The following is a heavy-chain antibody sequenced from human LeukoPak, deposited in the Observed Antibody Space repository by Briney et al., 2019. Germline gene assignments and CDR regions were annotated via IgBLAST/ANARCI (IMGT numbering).Heavy chain of an antibody. CDR1: GYTFTHYA. J-gene: IGHJ4*02. D-gene: IGHD3-16*01. Sequence: ASVKVSCKASGYTFTHYAMHWVRQAPGQSLEWMGWINTGNGNTKYSQKFQGRVTLTRDTSANTAYMEVTSPRSEDTAVYYCATRSASSYGGVFDFWGQGSLVIVSS. V-gene: IGHV1-3*04. CDR2: INTGNGNT. CDR3: ATRSASSYGGVFDF.